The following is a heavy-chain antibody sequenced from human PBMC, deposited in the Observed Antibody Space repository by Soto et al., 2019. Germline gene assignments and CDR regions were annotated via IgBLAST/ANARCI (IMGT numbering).Heavy chain of an antibody. J-gene: IGHJ6*02. V-gene: IGHV4-31*03. CDR3: ASGEALSGSDRTHYYYGMAV. D-gene: IGHD5-12*01. CDR2: IYYGGST. CDR1: GGSISSGGYY. Sequence: QVQLQESGPGLVKPSQTLSLTCTVSGGSISSGGYYWSWIRQHPGKGLEGIGYIYYGGSTYYYPSFTXRGTISVDQSXXQXSVXLRSVTAADTAVYYCASGEALSGSDRTHYYYGMAVWGQGTPVTVSS.